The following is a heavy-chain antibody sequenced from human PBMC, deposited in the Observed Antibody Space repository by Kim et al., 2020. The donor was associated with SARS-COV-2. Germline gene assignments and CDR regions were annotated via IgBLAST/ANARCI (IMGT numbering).Heavy chain of an antibody. V-gene: IGHV3-66*01. CDR1: GFTVSSNY. D-gene: IGHD7-27*01. CDR2: IYSGGST. J-gene: IGHJ3*02. Sequence: GGSLRLSCAASGFTVSSNYMGWVRQAPGKGLEWVSVIYSGGSTYYADSVKGRFTISRDNSKNTLYLQMNSLRAEDTAVYYCARADNGIRPTWGAFDIWGQGTMVTVSS. CDR3: ARADNGIRPTWGAFDI.